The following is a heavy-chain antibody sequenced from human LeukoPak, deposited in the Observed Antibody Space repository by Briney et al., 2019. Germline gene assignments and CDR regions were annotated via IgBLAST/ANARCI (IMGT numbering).Heavy chain of an antibody. CDR3: ARVGDEGGENAFDI. J-gene: IGHJ3*02. Sequence: SETLSLTCTVSGGSISSYYWSWIRQHPGKGLEWIGYIYYSGSTYYNPSLKSRVTISVDTSKNQFSLKLSSVTAADTAVYYCARVGDEGGENAFDIWGQGTMVTVSS. D-gene: IGHD3-16*01. CDR2: IYYSGST. V-gene: IGHV4-59*06. CDR1: GGSISSYY.